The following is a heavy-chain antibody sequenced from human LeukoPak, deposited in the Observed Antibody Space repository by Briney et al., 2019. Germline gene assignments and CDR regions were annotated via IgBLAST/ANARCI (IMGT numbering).Heavy chain of an antibody. CDR1: GYSFTSYW. J-gene: IGHJ4*02. D-gene: IGHD4-17*01. CDR3: ARLDDDYGDYSPHDY. Sequence: PGESLKISCKGSGYSFTSYWIGWVRQMPGKGLEWMGIIYPGDSDTRYSPSFQGQVTISADKSISTAYLQWSSLKASDTAMYYCARLDDDYGDYSPHDYWGQGTLVTVSS. CDR2: IYPGDSDT. V-gene: IGHV5-51*01.